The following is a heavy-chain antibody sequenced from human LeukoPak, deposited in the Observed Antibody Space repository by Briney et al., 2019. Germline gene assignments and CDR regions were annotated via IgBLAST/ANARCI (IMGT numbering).Heavy chain of an antibody. Sequence: GRSLRLSCAASGFTFSSYGMHWVRQAPGKGLEWVAVIWYDGSNKYYADSVKGRFTISRDNSKNTLYLQMNSLRAEDTAVYYCAKSGSLYYYYYMDVWGKGTTVTVSS. V-gene: IGHV3-33*06. CDR1: GFTFSSYG. CDR2: IWYDGSNK. D-gene: IGHD2-15*01. CDR3: AKSGSLYYYYYMDV. J-gene: IGHJ6*03.